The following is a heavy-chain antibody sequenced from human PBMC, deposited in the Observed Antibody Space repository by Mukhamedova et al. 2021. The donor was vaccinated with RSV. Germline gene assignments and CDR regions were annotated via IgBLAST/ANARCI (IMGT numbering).Heavy chain of an antibody. J-gene: IGHJ4*02. D-gene: IGHD1-1*01. V-gene: IGHV4-38-2*01. Sequence: GWIRQPPGKGLEWIGSIYHSGSTYYNPSLKSRVTKSIDTSKNQFSLKLSSVTAADTAVYYCASAVASDNWNDAGFDYWGQGTLV. CDR3: ASAVASDNWNDAGFDY. CDR2: IYHSGST.